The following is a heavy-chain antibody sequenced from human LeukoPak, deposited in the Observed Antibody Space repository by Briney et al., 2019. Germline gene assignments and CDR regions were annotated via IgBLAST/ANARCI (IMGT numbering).Heavy chain of an antibody. Sequence: PSEILSLTCAVYGGSFSDYYWAWIRQSPGKGLEWIGYTHYSGNTYYNPSLKSRVTISLDTSKKQFSLWLRSVTAADTAVYYCARVRGDYVNLFDPWGQGTLVIVSS. CDR3: ARVRGDYVNLFDP. CDR1: GGSFSDYY. J-gene: IGHJ5*02. V-gene: IGHV4-59*01. CDR2: THYSGNT. D-gene: IGHD4-17*01.